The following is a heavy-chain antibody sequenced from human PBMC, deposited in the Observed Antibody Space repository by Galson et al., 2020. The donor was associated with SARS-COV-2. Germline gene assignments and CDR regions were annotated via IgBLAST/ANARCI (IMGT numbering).Heavy chain of an antibody. D-gene: IGHD2-15*01. CDR1: GFTLSHHY. CDR2: SKNRRNSYTT. Sequence: PGGSLRLSCAASGFTLSHHYIDWVRQAPGKGLEWVARSKNRRNSYTTQYAAAVNGRFTISRDDSKNSLYLQMNSLKTEDTAVYYCVRCSDGSADYWGQGTLGTVSS. J-gene: IGHJ4*02. CDR3: VRCSDGSADY. V-gene: IGHV3-72*01.